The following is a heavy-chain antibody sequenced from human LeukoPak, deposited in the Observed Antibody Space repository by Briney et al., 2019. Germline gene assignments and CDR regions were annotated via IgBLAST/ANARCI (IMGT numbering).Heavy chain of an antibody. Sequence: ASETLSLTCTVSGGSISSYYWSWIRQPPGKGLEWIGYIYYSGSTNYNPSLKSRVTISVDTSKNQFSLKLTSVTAADTAVYYCARDERGDYEFDYWGRGTLVTVSS. D-gene: IGHD4-17*01. CDR3: ARDERGDYEFDY. CDR1: GGSISSYY. V-gene: IGHV4-59*01. CDR2: IYYSGST. J-gene: IGHJ4*02.